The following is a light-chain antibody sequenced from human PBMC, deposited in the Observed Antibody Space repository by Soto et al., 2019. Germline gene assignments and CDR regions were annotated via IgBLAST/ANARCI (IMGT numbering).Light chain of an antibody. CDR3: QQYNNWPRT. V-gene: IGKV3-15*01. CDR2: GAS. J-gene: IGKJ1*01. Sequence: EIVMTHSPATLSVSPGEGAALSCRASQSVSSNLAWYQQKPGQAPRLLTYGASTRATGVPARFSGSGSGTDFTLSISSLQSEDFAVYYCQQYNNWPRTFGQGTKVDIK. CDR1: QSVSSN.